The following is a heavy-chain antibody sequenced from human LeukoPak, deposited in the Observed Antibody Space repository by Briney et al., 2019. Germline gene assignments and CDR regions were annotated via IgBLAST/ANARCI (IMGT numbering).Heavy chain of an antibody. CDR3: VRVPPGTTIYAY. Sequence: ASVKVSCKASGYTFTSYHINWVRQATGQGLEWVGWMNPNNSDIGYAQKFQGRVTMTRNTSIGTAYMELSSLRSEDTAIYYCVRVPPGTTIYAYWGQGTLVTVSS. CDR1: GYTFTSYH. D-gene: IGHD1-14*01. CDR2: MNPNNSDI. J-gene: IGHJ4*02. V-gene: IGHV1-8*01.